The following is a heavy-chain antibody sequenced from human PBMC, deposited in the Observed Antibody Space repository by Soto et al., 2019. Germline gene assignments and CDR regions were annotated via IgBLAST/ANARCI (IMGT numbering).Heavy chain of an antibody. D-gene: IGHD2-2*01. CDR2: IIPIFGTP. CDR1: GGTFSIYG. CDR3: ARDVWRDPDCISTSCYYNWFDP. Sequence: QVQLVQSGAEVKKPGSSVKVSCKASGGTFSIYGISWVRQAPGQGLEWMGGIIPIFGTPNYAQKFQGRVTIMADESTSTAYMELSSLRSEDTAAYYCARDVWRDPDCISTSCYYNWFDPWGQGTLVTVSS. V-gene: IGHV1-69*12. J-gene: IGHJ5*02.